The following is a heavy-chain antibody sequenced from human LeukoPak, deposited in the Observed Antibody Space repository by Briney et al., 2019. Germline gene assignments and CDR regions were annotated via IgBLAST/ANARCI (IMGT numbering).Heavy chain of an antibody. Sequence: GGSLRLSCAASGFAFSGSALHWVRQASGKGLERVGRIKSKANNYATAYAASVNCRFTVSRDDSKNTAYLQMNSLKTEDTAVYYCTRLESGMDVWGRGTTVTVSS. D-gene: IGHD1-1*01. J-gene: IGHJ6*04. V-gene: IGHV3-73*01. CDR1: GFAFSGSA. CDR2: IKSKANNYAT. CDR3: TRLESGMDV.